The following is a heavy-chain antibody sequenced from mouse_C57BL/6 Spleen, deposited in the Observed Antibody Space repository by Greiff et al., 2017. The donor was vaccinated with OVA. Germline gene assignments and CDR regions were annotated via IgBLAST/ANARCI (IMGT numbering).Heavy chain of an antibody. CDR2: IDPSDSYT. D-gene: IGHD2-5*01. CDR3: ARVGSKYGGYLDY. Sequence: VQLQQPGAELVKPGASVKLSCKASGYTFTSYWMQWVKQRPGPGLEWIGEIDPSDSYTNYHQKFKGKATLNVDTSSRPAYMQVSRLTAEDSAVYYCARVGSKYGGYLDYWGQGTTLTVSS. V-gene: IGHV1-50*01. CDR1: GYTFTSYW. J-gene: IGHJ2*01.